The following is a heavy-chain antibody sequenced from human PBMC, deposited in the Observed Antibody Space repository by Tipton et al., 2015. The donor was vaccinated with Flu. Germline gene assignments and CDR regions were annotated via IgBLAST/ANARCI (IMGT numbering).Heavy chain of an antibody. CDR3: ATVKYSSAPWGDYYYYYMDV. V-gene: IGHV1-24*01. D-gene: IGHD6-25*01. J-gene: IGHJ6*03. CDR2: FDPEDGET. CDR1: GYTLTELS. Sequence: QLVQSGAEVKKPGASVKVSCKVSGYTLTELSMHWVRQAPGKGLEWMGGFDPEDGETIYAQKFQGRVTMTEDTSTDTAYMELSSLRSEDTAVYYCATVKYSSAPWGDYYYYYMDVWGKGTTVTVSS.